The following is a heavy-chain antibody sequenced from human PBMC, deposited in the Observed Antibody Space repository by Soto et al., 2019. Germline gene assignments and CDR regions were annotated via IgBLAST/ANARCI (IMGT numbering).Heavy chain of an antibody. V-gene: IGHV3-30-3*01. CDR3: ARDSGVLMVYAIVGTQDY. Sequence: HPGGSLRLSCAASGFTFSSYAMHWVRQAPGKGLEWVAVISYDGSNKYYADSVKGRFTISRDNSKNTLYLQMNSLRAEDTAVYYCARDSGVLMVYAIVGTQDYWGQGTLLTVSS. J-gene: IGHJ4*02. CDR1: GFTFSSYA. CDR2: ISYDGSNK. D-gene: IGHD2-8*01.